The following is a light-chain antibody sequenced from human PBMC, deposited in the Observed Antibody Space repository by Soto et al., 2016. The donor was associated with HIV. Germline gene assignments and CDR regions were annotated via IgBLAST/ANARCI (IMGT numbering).Light chain of an antibody. CDR1: SLREYY. J-gene: IGLJ2*01. CDR3: NSRDSRV. Sequence: SSELTQDPAVSVALGQTVRITCQGDSLREYYASWYQQKPGQAPVLVIHGKNNRPSGVPDRFSGSTSGDTSSLTITGAQAEDEADYYCNSRDSRVFGGGTK. V-gene: IGLV3-19*01. CDR2: GKN.